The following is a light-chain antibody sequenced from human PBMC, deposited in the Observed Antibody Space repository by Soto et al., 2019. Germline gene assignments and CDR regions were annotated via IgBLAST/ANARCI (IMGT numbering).Light chain of an antibody. J-gene: IGLJ1*01. CDR3: SSYAGNSIYV. CDR2: DVN. V-gene: IGLV2-8*01. Sequence: CQHHPGKAPKLMMFDVNKRPSGVPDRFSGSRSGNTASLTVSGLQAEDEADYFCSSYAGNSIYVFGTGTKVTVL.